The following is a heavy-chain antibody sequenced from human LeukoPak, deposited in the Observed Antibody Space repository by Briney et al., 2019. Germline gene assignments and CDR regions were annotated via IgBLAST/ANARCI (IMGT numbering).Heavy chain of an antibody. D-gene: IGHD3-22*01. CDR2: ISGGGDIT. J-gene: IGHJ4*02. Sequence: GGSLRLSCAASGFNFANHAMSWVRQTPGKGLEWVSAISGGGDITYYADSVTGRFTISRDNSKNTLYLQMNSLRAEDTAVYYCARDLYYDSSGYYSPHYWGQGTLVTVSS. CDR3: ARDLYYDSSGYYSPHY. CDR1: GFNFANHA. V-gene: IGHV3-23*01.